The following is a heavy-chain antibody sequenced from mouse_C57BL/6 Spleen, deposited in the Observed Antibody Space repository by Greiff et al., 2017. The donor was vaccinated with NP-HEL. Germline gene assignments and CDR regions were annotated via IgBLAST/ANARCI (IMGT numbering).Heavy chain of an antibody. CDR2: IYPGSGST. Sequence: QVQLQQPGAELVKPGASVKMSCKASGYTFTSYWITWVKQRPGQGLEWIGDIYPGSGSTNYNEKFKSKATLTVDTSSSTAYMQLSSLTSEDSAVYYCAREGIYYYGSSYVGAYWGQGTLVTVSA. D-gene: IGHD1-1*01. CDR3: AREGIYYYGSSYVGAY. CDR1: GYTFTSYW. V-gene: IGHV1-55*01. J-gene: IGHJ3*01.